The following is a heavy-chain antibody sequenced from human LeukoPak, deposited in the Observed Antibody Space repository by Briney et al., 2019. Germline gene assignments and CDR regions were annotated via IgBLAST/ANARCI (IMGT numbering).Heavy chain of an antibody. D-gene: IGHD5-12*01. CDR3: ARSCRILDIVATIRARLGGNGFDI. CDR1: GGSISSSSYY. V-gene: IGHV4-39*07. J-gene: IGHJ3*02. Sequence: PSETLSLTCTVSGGSISSSSYYWGWIRQPPGKGLEWIGSIYYSGSTYYNPSLKSRVTISVDSSKNQFSLKLSSVTAADTAVYYCARSCRILDIVATIRARLGGNGFDIWGQGTMVTVSP. CDR2: IYYSGST.